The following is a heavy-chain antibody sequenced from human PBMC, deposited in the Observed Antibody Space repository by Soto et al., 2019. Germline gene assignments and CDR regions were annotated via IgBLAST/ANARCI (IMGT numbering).Heavy chain of an antibody. Sequence: GGSLRLSCAASGFTFSNAWMSWVRQAPGKGLEWVGRIKSKTDGGTTDYAAPVKGRFTISRDDSKNTLYLQMNSLKTEDTAVYYCTTGRRRGYCSGGSCPGRYYYYYGMDVWGQGTTVTVSS. CDR2: IKSKTDGGTT. D-gene: IGHD2-15*01. CDR1: GFTFSNAW. V-gene: IGHV3-15*01. CDR3: TTGRRRGYCSGGSCPGRYYYYYGMDV. J-gene: IGHJ6*02.